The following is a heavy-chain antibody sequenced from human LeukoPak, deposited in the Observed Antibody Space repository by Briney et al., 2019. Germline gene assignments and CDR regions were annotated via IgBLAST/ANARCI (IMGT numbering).Heavy chain of an antibody. CDR1: GFTFSDHY. D-gene: IGHD5-12*01. J-gene: IGHJ4*02. CDR3: ARVGNDGYDFDY. Sequence: GGSLRLSCAASGFTFSDHYMDWVRQAPGKGLEWVGRSRNKANSYTTEYAASVKGRFTISRNDSKNSLYLQMNSLKTDDTAVYYCARVGNDGYDFDYWGQGTLVTVSS. CDR2: SRNKANSYTT. V-gene: IGHV3-72*01.